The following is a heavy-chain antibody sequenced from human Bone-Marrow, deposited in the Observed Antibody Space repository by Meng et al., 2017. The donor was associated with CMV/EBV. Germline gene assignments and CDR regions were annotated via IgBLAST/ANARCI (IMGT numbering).Heavy chain of an antibody. CDR1: GVDFSAHG. Sequence: GESLKISCAASGVDFSAHGMHWVRQAPGKGLEWVSYIHHDATYIDYEDSVKGRFTISRDNSKNTLFLQMNSLRADDAAIYCCAKDGVHTTDYWGQGVLVTVSS. J-gene: IGHJ4*02. CDR3: AKDGVHTTDY. CDR2: IHHDATYI. D-gene: IGHD1-26*01. V-gene: IGHV3-30*02.